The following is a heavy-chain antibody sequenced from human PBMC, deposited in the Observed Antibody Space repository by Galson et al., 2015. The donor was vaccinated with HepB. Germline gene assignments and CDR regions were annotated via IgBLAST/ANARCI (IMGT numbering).Heavy chain of an antibody. D-gene: IGHD3-3*01. V-gene: IGHV1-69*13. CDR1: RGGFNTYA. Sequence: SVKVSCKASRGGFNTYAFSWVRQAPGQGLEWMGGIIPISGRTDYAPNFQGRVAITADESTTTIYMELSSLRSEDTALYYCARDFRRYHDFWSDLGNWFDPWGQGTLVTVSS. J-gene: IGHJ5*02. CDR2: IIPISGRT. CDR3: ARDFRRYHDFWSDLGNWFDP.